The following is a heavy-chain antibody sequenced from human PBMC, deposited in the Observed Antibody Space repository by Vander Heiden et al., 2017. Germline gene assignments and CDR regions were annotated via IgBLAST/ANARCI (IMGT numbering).Heavy chain of an antibody. Sequence: EVQLLESGGGLVQPGGSLRLSCAASGFTFSSYAMSWVRQAPGKGLEWVSAISGSGGSTYSADSVKGRSTISRDNSKNTLYLQMNSLRAEDTAVYYCAKDSSYYDSSGPPIVDYWGQGTLVTVSS. D-gene: IGHD3-22*01. CDR1: GFTFSSYA. CDR3: AKDSSYYDSSGPPIVDY. J-gene: IGHJ4*02. V-gene: IGHV3-23*01. CDR2: ISGSGGST.